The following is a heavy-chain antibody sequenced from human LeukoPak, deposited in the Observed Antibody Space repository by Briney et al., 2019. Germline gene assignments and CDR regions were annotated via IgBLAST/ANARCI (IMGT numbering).Heavy chain of an antibody. Sequence: ASVKVSCKASGYTFTGYYMHWVRQAPGQGLEWMGWINPNSGGTNYAQKFQGRVTMTRDTSISTAYMELSRLRSDDTAVYYCARYITSGYYYFDYWGQGTLVTVSS. CDR1: GYTFTGYY. D-gene: IGHD5-12*01. CDR2: INPNSGGT. J-gene: IGHJ4*02. V-gene: IGHV1-2*02. CDR3: ARYITSGYYYFDY.